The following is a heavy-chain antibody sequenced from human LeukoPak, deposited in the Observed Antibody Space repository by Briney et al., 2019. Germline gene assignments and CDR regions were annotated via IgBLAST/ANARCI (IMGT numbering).Heavy chain of an antibody. J-gene: IGHJ4*02. V-gene: IGHV4-34*01. CDR1: GGSFSGYY. Sequence: SETLSLTCAVYGGSFSGYYWSWIRQPPGKGLEWIGEINHSGSTNYNPSLKSRVTISVDTSKNQFSLKLSSVTAADTAVYYCASYLWFGESYYFDYWGQGTLVTASS. CDR2: INHSGST. D-gene: IGHD3-10*01. CDR3: ASYLWFGESYYFDY.